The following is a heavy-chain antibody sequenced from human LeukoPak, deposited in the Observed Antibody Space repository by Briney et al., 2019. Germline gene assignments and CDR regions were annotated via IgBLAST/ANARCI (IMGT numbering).Heavy chain of an antibody. D-gene: IGHD3-10*01. CDR2: INPNGGGT. V-gene: IGHV1-2*02. Sequence: ASVKVSCKASGYTFTDYYMHWVRQAPGQGLECMGWINPNGGGTNYAQKFQGRVTMTRDTSISTAYMEVSSLRSDDTAVYYCATIPYGSGIIDYWGQGTLVTVSS. J-gene: IGHJ4*02. CDR3: ATIPYGSGIIDY. CDR1: GYTFTDYY.